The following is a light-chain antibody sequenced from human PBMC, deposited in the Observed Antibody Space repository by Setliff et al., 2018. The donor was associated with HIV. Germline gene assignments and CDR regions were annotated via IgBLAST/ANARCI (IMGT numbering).Light chain of an antibody. J-gene: IGLJ1*01. CDR2: AVS. CDR3: YSLRSYTWV. V-gene: IGLV2-14*03. CDR1: INDF. Sequence: QSALTQPASVSGSPGQSITISCTGIINDFVSWYQQHPGKAPKLIIYAVSNRPSGISDRFSGSRSGGTASLTISGLRAEDEADYFCYSLRSYTWVFGTGTKV.